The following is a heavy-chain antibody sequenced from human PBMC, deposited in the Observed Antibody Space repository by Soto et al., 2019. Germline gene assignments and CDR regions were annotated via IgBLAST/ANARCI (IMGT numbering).Heavy chain of an antibody. Sequence: WASVKVSCKASGYTFTGYYMHWVRQAPGQGLEWMGWINPNSGGTNYAQKFQGRVTMARDTSISTAYMELSRLRSDDTAVYYCARDGDDSSGYYYASWGQGTLVTVSS. CDR3: ARDGDDSSGYYYAS. CDR2: INPNSGGT. V-gene: IGHV1-2*02. J-gene: IGHJ5*02. CDR1: GYTFTGYY. D-gene: IGHD3-22*01.